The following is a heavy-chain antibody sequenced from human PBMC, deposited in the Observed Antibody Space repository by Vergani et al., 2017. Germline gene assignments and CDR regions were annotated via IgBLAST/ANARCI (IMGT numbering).Heavy chain of an antibody. CDR3: ARGRGSHYSSSRSYPWFDP. Sequence: QVQLQESGPGLVKPSETLSLTCAVSGASVSGYYWSWIRQPPGKGLEWIGFIDSSGSTNYNPSLKTRVTISVDMSKNQFSLKLGSVTAADTAVYYCARGRGSHYSSSRSYPWFDPWGQGTRVTVSS. D-gene: IGHD3-10*01. CDR1: GASVSGYY. J-gene: IGHJ5*02. CDR2: IDSSGST. V-gene: IGHV4-59*02.